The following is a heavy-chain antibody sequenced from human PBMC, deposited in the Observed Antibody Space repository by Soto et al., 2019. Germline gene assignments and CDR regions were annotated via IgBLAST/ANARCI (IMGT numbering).Heavy chain of an antibody. CDR1: GGSISNYY. CDR3: ARDGKVSGSATHWFDP. J-gene: IGHJ5*02. D-gene: IGHD1-26*01. V-gene: IGHV4-59*01. CDR2: IFYSGST. Sequence: SETLSLTCTVSGGSISNYYWSWIRQPPGKGLEWIGCIFYSGSTNYSPSLRSRVTISVDTSKNQFSLELSSVTAADTAVYYCARDGKVSGSATHWFDPWGQGTQVTVSS.